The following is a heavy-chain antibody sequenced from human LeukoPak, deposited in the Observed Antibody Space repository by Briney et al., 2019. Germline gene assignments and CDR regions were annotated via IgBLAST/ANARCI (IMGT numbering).Heavy chain of an antibody. CDR3: ARDDSSSYDAFDI. Sequence: SETLSLTCTVSGGSISSSSYYWGWIRQPPGKGLEWIGSIYYSGSTNYNPSLKSRVTISVDTSKNQFSLKLSSVTAADTAVYYCARDDSSSYDAFDIWGQGTMVTVSS. D-gene: IGHD6-13*01. V-gene: IGHV4-39*07. CDR2: IYYSGST. J-gene: IGHJ3*02. CDR1: GGSISSSSYY.